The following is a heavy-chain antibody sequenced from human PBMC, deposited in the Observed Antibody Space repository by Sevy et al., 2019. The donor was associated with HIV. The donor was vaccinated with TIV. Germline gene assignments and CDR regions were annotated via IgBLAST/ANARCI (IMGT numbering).Heavy chain of an antibody. CDR2: ISYDGSNK. CDR3: ARDRAYSDHYYDSSGLIDY. V-gene: IGHV3-30-3*01. CDR1: GFTFSSYA. Sequence: GGSLRLSCAASGFTFSSYAMHWVRQAPGKGLEWVAVISYDGSNKYYADSVKGRFTISRDNSKNTVYLQMNSLRAEDTAVYYCARDRAYSDHYYDSSGLIDYWGQGTLVTVSS. J-gene: IGHJ4*02. D-gene: IGHD3-22*01.